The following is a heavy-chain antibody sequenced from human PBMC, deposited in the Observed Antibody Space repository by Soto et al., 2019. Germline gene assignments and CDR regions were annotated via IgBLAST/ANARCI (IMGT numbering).Heavy chain of an antibody. CDR1: GGTFSSYA. CDR3: ARDRNPDYDYVWGSYRVDAFDI. D-gene: IGHD3-16*02. CDR2: IIPIFGTA. Sequence: QVQLVQSGAEVKKPGSSVKVSCKASGGTFSSYAISWVRQAPGQGLEWMGGIIPIFGTANYAQKFQGRVTITADESTSTAYMELSSLRSEDTAVYYCARDRNPDYDYVWGSYRVDAFDIWGQGTMVTVSS. V-gene: IGHV1-69*01. J-gene: IGHJ3*02.